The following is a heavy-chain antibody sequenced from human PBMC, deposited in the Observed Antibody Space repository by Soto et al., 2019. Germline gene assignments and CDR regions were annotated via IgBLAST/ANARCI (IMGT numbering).Heavy chain of an antibody. CDR3: AREPLEYSSSSEYYYYYMDV. J-gene: IGHJ6*03. V-gene: IGHV1-69*08. D-gene: IGHD6-6*01. Sequence: QVQLVQSGAEVKKPGSSVKVSCKASGGTFSSYTISWVRQAPGQGLEWMGRIIPILGIANYAQKFQGRVTITADKPTSTAYMELGSLRSEDTAVYYCAREPLEYSSSSEYYYYYMDVWGKGTTVTVSS. CDR1: GGTFSSYT. CDR2: IIPILGIA.